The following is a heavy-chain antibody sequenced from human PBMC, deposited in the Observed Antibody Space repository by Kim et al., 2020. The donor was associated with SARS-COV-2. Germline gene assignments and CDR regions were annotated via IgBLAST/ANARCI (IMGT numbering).Heavy chain of an antibody. CDR3: ARLDCTNGVCQFDY. D-gene: IGHD2-8*01. V-gene: IGHV4-39*01. J-gene: IGHJ4*02. Sequence: NPSLESRVTISVDTSKNQFSLKLSSVTAADTAVYYCARLDCTNGVCQFDYWGQGTLVTVSS.